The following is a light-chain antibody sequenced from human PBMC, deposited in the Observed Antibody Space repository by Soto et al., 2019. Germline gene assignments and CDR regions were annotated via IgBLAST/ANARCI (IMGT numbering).Light chain of an antibody. CDR3: MQHLQTPFT. CDR2: LGS. J-gene: IGKJ4*01. Sequence: DIVMTQSPLSLPVTPGEPASISCWSNQSLLHRNGFNYLDWYLQKPGQSPQLLIYLGSNRASGAPDRLSGSGSGTDFALKISTVEAEDVGVFYCMQHLQTPFTFGGGTKVE. V-gene: IGKV2-28*01. CDR1: QSLLHRNGFNY.